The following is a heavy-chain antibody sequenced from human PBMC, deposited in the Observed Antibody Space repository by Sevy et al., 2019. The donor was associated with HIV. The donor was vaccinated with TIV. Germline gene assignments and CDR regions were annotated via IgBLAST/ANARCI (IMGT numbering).Heavy chain of an antibody. CDR3: ARALYDFWSGYYQPTFDY. D-gene: IGHD3-3*01. CDR2: IYHSGST. Sequence: SETLSLTCAVSGGSISSGGYSWSWIRQPPGKGLEWIGYIYHSGSTYYNPSLKSRVTISVDRSKNQFSLELGAVTAAGTAVYYCARALYDFWSGYYQPTFDYWGQGTLVTVSS. CDR1: GGSISSGGYS. V-gene: IGHV4-30-2*01. J-gene: IGHJ4*02.